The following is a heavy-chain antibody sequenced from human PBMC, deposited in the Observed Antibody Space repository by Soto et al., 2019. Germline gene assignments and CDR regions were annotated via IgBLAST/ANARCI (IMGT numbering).Heavy chain of an antibody. CDR2: ISGSGGST. J-gene: IGHJ4*02. Sequence: GGSLSLSCAASGFPFSSYSMSWVRQAPGKGLEWVSAISGSGGSTYYADSVKGRFTISRDNSKNTLYLQMNSLRAEDTAIYYCAKSIPRYYFDYWGQGTLVTVSS. CDR1: GFPFSSYS. V-gene: IGHV3-23*01. CDR3: AKSIPRYYFDY.